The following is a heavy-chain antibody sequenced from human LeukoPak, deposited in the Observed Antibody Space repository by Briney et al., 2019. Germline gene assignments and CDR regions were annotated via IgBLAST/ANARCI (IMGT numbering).Heavy chain of an antibody. V-gene: IGHV3-30*03. J-gene: IGHJ5*01. CDR1: GFTFSNHG. Sequence: GGSLRLSCAASGFTFSNHGMHWVRQAPGKGLQWVASISYDGSNKYYADSVKGRFTISRDNDKNSMYLQMNSLRAEDTAVYYCARQNLNGYTSSWFGYWGQGTLVTVSS. CDR3: ARQNLNGYTSSWFGY. D-gene: IGHD6-13*01. CDR2: ISYDGSNK.